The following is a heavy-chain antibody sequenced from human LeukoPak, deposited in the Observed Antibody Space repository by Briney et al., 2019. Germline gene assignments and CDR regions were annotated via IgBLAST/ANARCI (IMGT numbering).Heavy chain of an antibody. V-gene: IGHV1-2*02. CDR3: AREGGHGLYYFDY. J-gene: IGHJ4*02. CDR1: GYTFTSYG. Sequence: EASVKVSCKASGYTFTSYGISWVRQAPGQGLEWMGWINPNSGGTNYAQKFQGRVTMTRDTSISTAYMELSRLRSDDTAVYYCAREGGHGLYYFDYWGQGTLVTVSS. CDR2: INPNSGGT. D-gene: IGHD1-26*01.